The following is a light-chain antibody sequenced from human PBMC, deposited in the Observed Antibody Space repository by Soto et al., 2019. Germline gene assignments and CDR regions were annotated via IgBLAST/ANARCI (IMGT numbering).Light chain of an antibody. CDR2: DDS. CDR3: QVWDTGSAHVV. V-gene: IGLV3-21*02. J-gene: IGLJ3*02. Sequence: SSELTQPPSLSVAPGQTARITCGGDYLGDKSVYWSQQKTGQAPVQVVYDDSDRPSRIPERFSGSNSGNTATLTISRVEAEDEADYYCQVWDTGSAHVVFGRGTKLTVL. CDR1: YLGDKS.